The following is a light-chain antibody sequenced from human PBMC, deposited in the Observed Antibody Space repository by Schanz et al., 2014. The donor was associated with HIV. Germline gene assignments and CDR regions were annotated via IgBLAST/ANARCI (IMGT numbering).Light chain of an antibody. CDR1: ESDVGGYNY. CDR2: DVT. J-gene: IGLJ3*02. Sequence: QSALTQPASVSGTPGQSITISCTGSESDVGGYNYVFWHQQHPGKAPKLMIYDVTDRPSGVSNRFSGSKSGNTASLTISGLQCEDEADYYCSSYTSSSTWVFGGGTKLIVL. V-gene: IGLV2-14*03. CDR3: SSYTSSSTWV.